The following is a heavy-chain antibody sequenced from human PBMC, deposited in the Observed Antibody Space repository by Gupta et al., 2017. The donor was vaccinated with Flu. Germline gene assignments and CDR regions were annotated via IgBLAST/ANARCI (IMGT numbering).Heavy chain of an antibody. V-gene: IGHV4-34*01. CDR1: GGSFSGYY. CDR3: ERRFSGWFNWFDP. Sequence: QVQLQQWGEGLLKPPETLSLSCAVYGGSFSGYYWSWIRQPPGKGLEWIGEINHSGSPNYNPSLKSRVTIAVDTSKNQFSLKLSSVTAADTAGYYCERRFSGWFNWFDPWGQGTLVTVSS. D-gene: IGHD6-19*01. J-gene: IGHJ5*02. CDR2: INHSGSP.